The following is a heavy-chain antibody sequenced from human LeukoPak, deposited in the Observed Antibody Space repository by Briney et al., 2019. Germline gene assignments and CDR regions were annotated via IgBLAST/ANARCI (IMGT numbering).Heavy chain of an antibody. J-gene: IGHJ3*02. CDR3: ASRAFDI. V-gene: IGHV4-59*01. CDR1: GGSLSSYY. Sequence: SETLSLTCTVSGGSLSSYYLSWIRQPPGKGLEWIGYIYYSGSTNYNPSLKSRVTISVDTSKNQFSLKLSSVTAADTAVYYCASRAFDIWGQGTMVTVSS. CDR2: IYYSGST.